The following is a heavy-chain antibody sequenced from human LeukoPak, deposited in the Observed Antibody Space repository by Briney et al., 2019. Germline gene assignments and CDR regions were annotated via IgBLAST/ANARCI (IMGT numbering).Heavy chain of an antibody. CDR1: GFTFSSYS. J-gene: IGHJ3*02. Sequence: PGGSLRLSCAASGFTFSSYSMHWVRQAPGKGLEWVAFISYGSSNIYYADSVKGRFTISRDNSKNTLYLQMNGLRAQDTAVYYCASWYRSGPEAFDIWGQGTMVTVSS. V-gene: IGHV3-21*01. CDR3: ASWYRSGPEAFDI. CDR2: ISYGSSNI. D-gene: IGHD6-19*01.